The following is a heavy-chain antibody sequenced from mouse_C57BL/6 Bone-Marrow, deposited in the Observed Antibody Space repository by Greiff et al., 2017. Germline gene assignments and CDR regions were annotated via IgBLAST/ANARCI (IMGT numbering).Heavy chain of an antibody. V-gene: IGHV1-39*01. CDR1: GYSFTDYN. CDR2: INPNYGTT. J-gene: IGHJ4*01. Sequence: EVQLQQSGPELVKPGASVTISCKATGYSFTDYNMNWVKQSNGHSLEWIGVINPNYGTTSYNQKFKGKATLTVDQSSSTAYMQLNSLTSEDSAVYYSAREVLRHYAGDYWGQGTSVTVSS. D-gene: IGHD1-1*01. CDR3: AREVLRHYAGDY.